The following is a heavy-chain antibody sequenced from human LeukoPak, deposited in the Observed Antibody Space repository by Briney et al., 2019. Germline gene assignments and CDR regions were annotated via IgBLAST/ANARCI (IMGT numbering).Heavy chain of an antibody. CDR3: ASYGGASSTFDY. Sequence: ASVKVSCKASGYTFTSYGISWVRQAPGQGLEWMRWISSYTGNTNYAQKLQGRVTMTTDTSTSTAYMELRSLRSDDTAVYYCASYGGASSTFDYWGQGTLVTVSS. J-gene: IGHJ4*02. V-gene: IGHV1-18*01. CDR1: GYTFTSYG. D-gene: IGHD3-16*01. CDR2: ISSYTGNT.